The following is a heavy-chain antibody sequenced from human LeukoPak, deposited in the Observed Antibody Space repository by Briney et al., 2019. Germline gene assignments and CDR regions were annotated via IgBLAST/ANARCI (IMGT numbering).Heavy chain of an antibody. CDR3: ARHSGLLRFDY. V-gene: IGHV4-39*01. D-gene: IGHD1-26*01. Sequence: PGGSLRLSCAASGFTFSTYEMNWVRQAPGKGLEWIRSIYYSGSTYYNPSLKSRVTISVDTSKNQFSLKLSSVTAADTAVYYCARHSGLLRFDYWGQGTLVTVSS. J-gene: IGHJ4*02. CDR2: IYYSGST. CDR1: GFTFSTYE.